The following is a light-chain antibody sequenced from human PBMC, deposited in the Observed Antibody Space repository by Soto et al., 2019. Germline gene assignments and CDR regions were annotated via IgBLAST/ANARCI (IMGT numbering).Light chain of an antibody. CDR2: DAS. CDR3: QQRGDWPPIT. CDR1: QTVSTC. J-gene: IGKJ5*01. Sequence: DIVLTQNPATLSSSPGERAILSCRASQTVSTCLAWFQQKPGQPPRLLMYDASNMTTGIPARFSGSGSGTDFTLTISSLEPEDFAVYYCQQRGDWPPITFGQGTLLE. V-gene: IGKV3-11*01.